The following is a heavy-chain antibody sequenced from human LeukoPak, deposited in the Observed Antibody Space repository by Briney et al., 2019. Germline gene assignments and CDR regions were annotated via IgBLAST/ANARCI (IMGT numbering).Heavy chain of an antibody. Sequence: GASVKVSCKASGYTFTNYYMHWVRQAPGQGLEWMGIINPSGGSTSYAQKFQGRVTMTRDTSTTTVYMELSSLRSEDTAVYSCARDRTGYYYDSSGYYFDAFDIWRQGTMVTVSS. J-gene: IGHJ3*02. CDR3: ARDRTGYYYDSSGYYFDAFDI. CDR1: GYTFTNYY. V-gene: IGHV1-46*03. CDR2: INPSGGST. D-gene: IGHD3-22*01.